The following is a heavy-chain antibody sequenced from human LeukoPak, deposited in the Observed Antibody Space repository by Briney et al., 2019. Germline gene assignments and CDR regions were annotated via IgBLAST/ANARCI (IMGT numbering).Heavy chain of an antibody. V-gene: IGHV4-61*09. CDR3: ARTYSGSYPPDY. Sequence: PSETLSLTCTVSGGSIASGSYYWSWIRQPAGKGLEWIGHIYTSGSTNYNPSLKSRVTISVDTSKNQLSLKLSSVTAADTAVYYCARTYSGSYPPDYWGQGTLVTVSS. CDR1: GGSIASGSYY. D-gene: IGHD1-26*01. J-gene: IGHJ4*02. CDR2: IYTSGST.